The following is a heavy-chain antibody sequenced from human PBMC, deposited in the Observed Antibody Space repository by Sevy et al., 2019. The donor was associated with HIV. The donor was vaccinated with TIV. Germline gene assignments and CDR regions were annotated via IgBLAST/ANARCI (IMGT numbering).Heavy chain of an antibody. CDR1: GDSVSSNSAA. Sequence: SQTLSLTCAISGDSVSSNSAAWNWIRQSPSRGLEWLGRTYYRFKWYNDYAVSVKSRISITQDTSKNQFSLQLTSVTPEDTAVYYCATGIPEWELGGHWFDPWGQGTLVTVSS. CDR3: ATGIPEWELGGHWFDP. V-gene: IGHV6-1*01. D-gene: IGHD1-26*01. J-gene: IGHJ5*02. CDR2: TYYRFKWYN.